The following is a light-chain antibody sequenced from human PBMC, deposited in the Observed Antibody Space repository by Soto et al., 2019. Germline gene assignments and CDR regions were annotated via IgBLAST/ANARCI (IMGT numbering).Light chain of an antibody. V-gene: IGKV3-20*01. J-gene: IGKJ3*01. CDR2: GAS. CDR3: QYGSSHVP. CDR1: QSVSSSY. Sequence: ESVVTQAPGTLSFSPGERATLSCRASQSVSSSYLAWFQQRPGQAPRLLIYGASSRATGIPDRFSGSGSGPDFPLSISRLEPDDFAVYYCQYGSSHVPFGPGTKAAIK.